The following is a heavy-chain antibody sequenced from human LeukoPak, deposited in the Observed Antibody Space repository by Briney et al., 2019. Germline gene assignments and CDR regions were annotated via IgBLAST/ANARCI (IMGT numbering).Heavy chain of an antibody. Sequence: PSETLSLTCAVYGVSFSGYYWSWIRQPPGKGLEWIGEINHSGSTNYNPSLKSRVTISVDTSKSQFSLKLSSVTAADTAVYYCARASGSAMVAFDIWGQGTMVTVSS. J-gene: IGHJ3*02. CDR2: INHSGST. D-gene: IGHD2-2*01. CDR3: ARASGSAMVAFDI. CDR1: GVSFSGYY. V-gene: IGHV4-34*01.